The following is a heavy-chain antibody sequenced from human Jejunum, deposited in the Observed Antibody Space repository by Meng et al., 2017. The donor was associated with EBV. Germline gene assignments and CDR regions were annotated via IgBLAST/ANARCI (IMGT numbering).Heavy chain of an antibody. CDR2: YYNSGST. D-gene: IGHD1-26*01. V-gene: IGHV4-39*01. J-gene: IGHJ4*02. CDR1: GGSISSSSYY. CDR3: ARQGPSGRTFNY. Sequence: QLELQESGPGLVKPSETLSLTCTVSGGSISSSSYYWGWIRQAPGKVLEWIGTYYNSGSTYYNPSLKSRVTISVDTSKNQFSLKLISVTAADTAAYYCARQGPSGRTFNYWGQGTLVTVSS.